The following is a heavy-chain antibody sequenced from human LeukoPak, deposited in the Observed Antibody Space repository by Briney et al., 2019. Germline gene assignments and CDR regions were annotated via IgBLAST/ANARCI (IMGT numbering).Heavy chain of an antibody. V-gene: IGHV3-21*01. CDR1: GFTFGSYS. D-gene: IGHD6-19*01. CDR2: IDSNSNFM. Sequence: GGSLRLSCAASGFTFGSYSMTWVRQAPGQGLEWVSLIDSNSNFMNYADSVKGRFAISRDNAKKSLYLEMNSLRAEDTAVYYCAKDRYGSGWAQNEYFQHWGQGTLVTVSS. CDR3: AKDRYGSGWAQNEYFQH. J-gene: IGHJ1*01.